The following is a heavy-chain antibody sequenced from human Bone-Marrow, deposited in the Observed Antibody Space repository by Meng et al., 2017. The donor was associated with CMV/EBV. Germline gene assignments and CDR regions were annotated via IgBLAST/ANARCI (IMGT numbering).Heavy chain of an antibody. CDR2: ISSSSTI. CDR1: GFTFSSYS. D-gene: IGHD3-22*01. Sequence: GESLKISCAASGFTFSSYSMNWVRQAPGKGLEWVSYISSSSTIYYADSVKGRFTISRDNAKNSLYLQMNSLRAEDTAVYYCARESYYYDSSGYYHFDYWGQGTLVTVSS. CDR3: ARESYYYDSSGYYHFDY. J-gene: IGHJ4*02. V-gene: IGHV3-48*04.